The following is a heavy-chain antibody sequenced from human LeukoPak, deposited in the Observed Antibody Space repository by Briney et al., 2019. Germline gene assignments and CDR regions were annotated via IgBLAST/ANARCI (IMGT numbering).Heavy chain of an antibody. CDR2: VYYSGST. CDR3: ASSPRLTTSWFLFDS. J-gene: IGHJ5*01. D-gene: IGHD2-2*01. V-gene: IGHV4-59*08. CDR1: GGSISSYY. Sequence: SETLSLTCTVSGGSISSYYWTWIRQPPGKGLEWIGCVYYSGSTNYNPSLKTRLHLSVDTSKNRFSLKLSSVTAADTAVYYCASSPRLTTSWFLFDSWGPGTLVTVSS.